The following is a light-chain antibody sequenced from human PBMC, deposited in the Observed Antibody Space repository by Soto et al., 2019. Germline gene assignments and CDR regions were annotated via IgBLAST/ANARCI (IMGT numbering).Light chain of an antibody. CDR1: QSVSTTY. CDR3: QQYGNSPPYS. J-gene: IGKJ2*03. CDR2: ATS. V-gene: IGKV3-20*01. Sequence: EIVLTQSPGSLSLSPGEGATLACRASQSVSTTYLAWYQLKPGQAPRLVIYATSSRDAGLPDRFRGSGSGTEFTLTISSLEPEDVGVYFCQQYGNSPPYSFGQGTKLEIK.